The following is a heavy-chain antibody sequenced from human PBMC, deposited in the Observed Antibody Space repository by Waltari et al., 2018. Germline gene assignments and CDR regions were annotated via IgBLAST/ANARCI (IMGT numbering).Heavy chain of an antibody. CDR3: ARGGRAAGTTTIPLPIDY. D-gene: IGHD6-13*01. CDR1: GGTFSSYA. V-gene: IGHV1-69*05. Sequence: QVQLVQSGAEVKKPGSSVKVSCKASGGTFSSYAIRWVRPAPGHGLEWMGGIIPIFGTANYAQKFQGRVTITTDESTSTAYMELSSLRSEDTAVYYCARGGRAAGTTTIPLPIDYWGQGTLVTVSS. J-gene: IGHJ4*02. CDR2: IIPIFGTA.